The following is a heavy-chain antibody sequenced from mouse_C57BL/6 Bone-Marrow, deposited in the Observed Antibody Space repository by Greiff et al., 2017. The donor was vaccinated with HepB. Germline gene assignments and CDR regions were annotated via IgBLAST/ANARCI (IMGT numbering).Heavy chain of an antibody. CDR2: INPSNGGT. CDR3: ARYPAYYKCAMDD. D-gene: IGHD2-12*01. J-gene: IGHJ4*01. V-gene: IGHV1-53*01. Sequence: VQLQQSGTELVKPGASVKLSCKASGYTFTSYWMHWVKQRPGQGLEWIGNINPSNGGTNYNEKFKSKATLTVDKSSSTAYMQLSSLTSEDSAVYYCARYPAYYKCAMDDWGQGTSGTVSS. CDR1: GYTFTSYW.